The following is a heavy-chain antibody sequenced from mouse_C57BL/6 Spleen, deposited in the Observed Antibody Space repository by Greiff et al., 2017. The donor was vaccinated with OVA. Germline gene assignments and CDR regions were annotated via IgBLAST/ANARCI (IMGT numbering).Heavy chain of an antibody. CDR1: GYTFTSYG. V-gene: IGHV1-81*01. CDR2: IYPRSGNT. Sequence: VKLMESGAELARPGASVKLSCKASGYTFTSYGISWVKQRTGQGLEWIGEIYPRSGNTYYNEKFKGKATLTADKSSSTAYMELRSLTSEDSAVYFCARKKDYGHDFDYWGQGTTLTVSS. CDR3: ARKKDYGHDFDY. D-gene: IGHD1-1*01. J-gene: IGHJ2*01.